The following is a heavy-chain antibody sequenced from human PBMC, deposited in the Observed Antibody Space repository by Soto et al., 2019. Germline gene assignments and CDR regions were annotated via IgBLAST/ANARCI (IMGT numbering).Heavy chain of an antibody. CDR1: GGSISSGGYY. J-gene: IGHJ6*02. D-gene: IGHD3-9*01. CDR2: IYYSGST. V-gene: IGHV4-31*03. Sequence: SETLSLTCTVSGGSISSGGYYWSWIRQHPGKGLEWIGYIYYSGSTYYNPSLKSRVTISVDTSKNQFSLKLSSVTAADTAVYYCAREYYDILTGYSGMDVWGQGTTVTVSS. CDR3: AREYYDILTGYSGMDV.